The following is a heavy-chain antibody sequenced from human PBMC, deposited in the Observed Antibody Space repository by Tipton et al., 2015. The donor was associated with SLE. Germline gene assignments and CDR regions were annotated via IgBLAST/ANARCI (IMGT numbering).Heavy chain of an antibody. CDR1: GASINSNF. J-gene: IGHJ5*02. D-gene: IGHD2-15*01. Sequence: TLSLTCTVSGASINSNFWSWIRQSPGKGLEWIGYIYSGGSTKYNPYFESRVTMSIDTSKNQFSLKVTSVTAADTAVYFCVRDPSSSYTNWFDPWGQGTRVTVSS. CDR2: IYSGGST. V-gene: IGHV4-4*08. CDR3: VRDPSSSYTNWFDP.